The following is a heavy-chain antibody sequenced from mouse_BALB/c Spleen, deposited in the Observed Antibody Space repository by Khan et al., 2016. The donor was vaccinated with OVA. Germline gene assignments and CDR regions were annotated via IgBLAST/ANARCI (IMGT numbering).Heavy chain of an antibody. CDR2: ISTYSGNT. CDR1: GYTFTDYA. V-gene: IGHV1S137*01. CDR3: ARPAYDGYYDY. D-gene: IGHD2-3*01. J-gene: IGHJ2*01. Sequence: QVQLQQSGPELVRPGVSVKISCKGSGYTFTDYAMHWVKQSHAKSLEWIGLISTYSGNTNYNQKFKGKATMTVDTSSSTAYMELARLTSEDSAIYYSARPAYDGYYDYWGQGTTLTVSS.